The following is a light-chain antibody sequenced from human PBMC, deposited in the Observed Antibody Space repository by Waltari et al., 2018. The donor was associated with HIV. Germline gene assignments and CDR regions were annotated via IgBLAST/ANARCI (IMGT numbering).Light chain of an antibody. CDR3: QQANSFLPLT. V-gene: IGKV1-12*01. CDR2: AAS. CDR1: QGISRW. J-gene: IGKJ4*01. Sequence: DIQIHQSPSSVSASVGDRVSLTCRAGQGISRWLAWYQQKPGKAPKLLIYAASSLQSGVPSRFSGSGSGTDFTLTISSLQPEDFATYYCQQANSFLPLTFGGGTKVEIK.